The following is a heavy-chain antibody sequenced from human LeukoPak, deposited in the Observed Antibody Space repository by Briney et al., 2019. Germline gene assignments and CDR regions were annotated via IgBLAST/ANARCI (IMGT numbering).Heavy chain of an antibody. D-gene: IGHD3-16*02. Sequence: GTSLRLSCAASGFTFISYAIHWVRQAPGKGLEWVAVISFHGTDSFYADSVKGRFTISRDNSKNTLYLQMNSLRAEDTAVYYCARDHYDYVWGSYRYTSPLYYWGQGTLVTVSS. CDR3: ARDHYDYVWGSYRYTSPLYY. CDR2: ISFHGTDS. J-gene: IGHJ4*02. CDR1: GFTFISYA. V-gene: IGHV3-30*04.